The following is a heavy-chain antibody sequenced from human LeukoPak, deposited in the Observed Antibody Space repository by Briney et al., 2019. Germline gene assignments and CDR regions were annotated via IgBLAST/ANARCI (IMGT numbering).Heavy chain of an antibody. CDR3: ARTAAAAVAGWFDP. J-gene: IGHJ5*02. D-gene: IGHD6-13*01. V-gene: IGHV4-59*08. CDR1: GGSISSYY. CDR2: IYYSGST. Sequence: SETLSLTCTVSGGSISSYYWSWIRQPPGKGLEWIGYIYYSGSTYYNPSLKSRVTISVDTSKNQFSLKLSSVTAADTAVYYCARTAAAAVAGWFDPWGQGTLVTVSS.